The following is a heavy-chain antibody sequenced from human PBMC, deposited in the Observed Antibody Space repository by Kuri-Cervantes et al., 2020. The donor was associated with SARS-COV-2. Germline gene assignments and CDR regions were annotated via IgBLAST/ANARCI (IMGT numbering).Heavy chain of an antibody. CDR1: GYTFTSYG. J-gene: IGHJ5*02. Sequence: ASAKVSCKASGYTFTSYGISWVRQAPGQGLEWMGWISAYNGNTNYAQKLQGRVTMTTDTSTSTAYMELRSLRSDNTAVYYCARDFWHYYDSSGYYGSGVWFDPWGQGTLVTVSS. CDR2: ISAYNGNT. D-gene: IGHD3-22*01. V-gene: IGHV1-18*01. CDR3: ARDFWHYYDSSGYYGSGVWFDP.